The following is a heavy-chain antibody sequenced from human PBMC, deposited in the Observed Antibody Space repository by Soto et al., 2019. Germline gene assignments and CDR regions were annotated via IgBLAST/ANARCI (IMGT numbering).Heavy chain of an antibody. Sequence: QVQLQESGPGLVKPSQTLSLTCTVSGGSISSGGYYWSWIRQHPGKGLEGIGYIYYSGSTYYNPSLKSRVTISVDTSKNQFSLKLSSLTAADTAVYYCAVTPRYDFYLDYWGQGTLVNVSS. CDR1: GGSISSGGYY. V-gene: IGHV4-31*03. D-gene: IGHD3-3*01. J-gene: IGHJ4*02. CDR2: IYYSGST. CDR3: AVTPRYDFYLDY.